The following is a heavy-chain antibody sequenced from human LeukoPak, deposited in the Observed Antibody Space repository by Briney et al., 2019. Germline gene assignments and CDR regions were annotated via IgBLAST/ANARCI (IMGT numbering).Heavy chain of an antibody. CDR3: AGYEFWRGYYNWGSAFDI. Sequence: RRCPRLSRAAPGLSLRNFWLTLVRPAPGKGLGGEGNIKQDGSEKYYVDSVKRRFTISRDNAKNSIFLQMNSLRVEDTAVYYCAGYEFWRGYYNWGSAFDIWGQGTMVTVSS. J-gene: IGHJ3*02. CDR2: IKQDGSEK. CDR1: GLSLRNFW. V-gene: IGHV3-7*01. D-gene: IGHD3-3*01.